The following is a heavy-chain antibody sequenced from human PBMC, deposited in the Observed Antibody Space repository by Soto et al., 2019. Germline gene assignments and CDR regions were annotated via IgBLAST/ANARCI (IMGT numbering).Heavy chain of an antibody. CDR1: GFTFSTYW. CDR3: ASRYSSGWYKSDAFDM. CDR2: IKQDGSEK. Sequence: GGSLRLSCAASGFTFSTYWMSWVRQAPGKGLEWVANIKQDGSEKYYVDSVKGRFTISRDNAKNSLYLQMNSLRAEDTAVYYCASRYSSGWYKSDAFDMWGQGTMVTVSS. J-gene: IGHJ3*02. D-gene: IGHD6-19*01. V-gene: IGHV3-7*01.